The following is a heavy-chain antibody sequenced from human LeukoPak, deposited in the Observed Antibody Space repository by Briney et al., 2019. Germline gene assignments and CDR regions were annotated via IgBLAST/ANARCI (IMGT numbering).Heavy chain of an antibody. J-gene: IGHJ1*01. CDR3: ARGPSYFQH. CDR1: GDSVSSNSAT. Sequence: SQTLSLTCAISGDSVSSNSATWNWIRQSPSRGLEWLGRAYYRSKWYKYYAVSVKGRITIHPDTSKNQFSLQLNTVTPEDTAVYYCARGPSYFQHWGQGTLVTVSS. V-gene: IGHV6-1*01. CDR2: AYYRSKWYK.